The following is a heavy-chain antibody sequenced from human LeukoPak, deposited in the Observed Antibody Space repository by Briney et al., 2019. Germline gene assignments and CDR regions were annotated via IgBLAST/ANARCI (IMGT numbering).Heavy chain of an antibody. CDR3: VRGVSNY. CDR2: ISYDGRNK. J-gene: IGHJ4*02. CDR1: GFTFSSYA. V-gene: IGHV3-30*04. D-gene: IGHD3-10*01. Sequence: GRSLRLSCAASGFTFSSYAMHWVRQAPGKGLEWVAVISYDGRNKYYADSVKGRFTISRDISKNTLYLQTNSLRAEDTAVYYCVRGVSNYWGQGTLVTVSS.